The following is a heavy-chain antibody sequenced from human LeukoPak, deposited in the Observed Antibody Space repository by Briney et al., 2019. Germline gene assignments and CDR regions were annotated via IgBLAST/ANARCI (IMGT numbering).Heavy chain of an antibody. D-gene: IGHD4-17*01. CDR3: AKDPNGDYIGAFDF. CDR2: ITANGGYK. V-gene: IGHV3-23*01. J-gene: IGHJ3*01. Sequence: GGSLRLSWAASGFGFSKFALIWVRQAPGKGLEWVSAITANGGYKLYADAVKGRFTVSRDNSKNTLYLQINSLRPEDTAMYYCAKDPNGDYIGAFDFWGQGTMVTVSS. CDR1: GFGFSKFA.